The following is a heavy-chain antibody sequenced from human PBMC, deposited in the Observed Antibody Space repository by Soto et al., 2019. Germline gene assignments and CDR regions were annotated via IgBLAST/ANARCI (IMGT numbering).Heavy chain of an antibody. D-gene: IGHD6-13*01. CDR3: AKLEYSSGWYYFDY. V-gene: IGHV3-23*01. Sequence: EVQLLESGGGLVQHGGSLRLSCAASGFTFSNYAMSWVRQAPGKGLEWVSAIRGPGGNTYYADSVKGRFTISRDNSKYAPYLQMNSPRAEDTAVYYCAKLEYSSGWYYFDYWGQGAQVTVSS. CDR2: IRGPGGNT. J-gene: IGHJ4*02. CDR1: GFTFSNYA.